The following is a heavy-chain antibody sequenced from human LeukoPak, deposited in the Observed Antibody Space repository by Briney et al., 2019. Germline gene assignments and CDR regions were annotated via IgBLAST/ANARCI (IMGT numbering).Heavy chain of an antibody. CDR1: GFTFDDFA. V-gene: IGHV3-9*01. J-gene: IGHJ4*02. D-gene: IGHD2-2*01. Sequence: GGSLRLSCEASGFTFDDFAMHWVRQSPGKGLEWVAGISWNGGSIDYVDSVRGRFTVSRDNAKKSLYLQMNSLRAEDTAVYYCARDAHIVVVPAAHFDYWGQGTLVTVSS. CDR3: ARDAHIVVVPAAHFDY. CDR2: ISWNGGSI.